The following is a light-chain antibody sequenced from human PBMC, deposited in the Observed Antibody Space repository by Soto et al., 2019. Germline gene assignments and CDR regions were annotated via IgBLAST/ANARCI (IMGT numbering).Light chain of an antibody. J-gene: IGLJ1*01. V-gene: IGLV2-14*01. CDR1: SSDVGSYDY. CDR2: EVS. CDR3: SSYPNSNPPYV. Sequence: QSALTQPASVSGSPGQSITISCSGTSSDVGSYDYVSWYQQHPGKAPKLMIYEVSNRPSGVSYRFSGTKSGNTASLTIAGLQAEDEAEYSCSSYPNSNPPYVFGPGTKLTLL.